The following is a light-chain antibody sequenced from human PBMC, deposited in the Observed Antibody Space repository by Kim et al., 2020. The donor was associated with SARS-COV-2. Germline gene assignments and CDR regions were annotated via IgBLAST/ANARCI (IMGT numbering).Light chain of an antibody. CDR2: AAS. CDR1: QNISSY. CDR3: HRSYSTST. Sequence: DIQMTQSPSSLSASVGDRVTITCRASQNISSYLNWYQQKPGKAPKLLIYAASSLQSGVPSRFSGSGSGTDFTLTISSLQPEDFATYYCHRSYSTSTFGPRTQVDIK. V-gene: IGKV1-39*01. J-gene: IGKJ3*01.